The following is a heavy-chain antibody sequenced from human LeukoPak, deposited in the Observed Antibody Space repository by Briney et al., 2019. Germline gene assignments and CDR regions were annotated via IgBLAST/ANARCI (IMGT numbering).Heavy chain of an antibody. CDR1: GFSFSDYD. D-gene: IGHD2-2*01. Sequence: GGPLRLSCSASGFSFSDYDMTWVRQAPGKGLEWVSSISSSSSYIYYADSVKGRFTISRDNAKNSLYLQMNSLRAEDTAVYYCARDEASGTLRPNWFDPWGQGTLVTVSS. J-gene: IGHJ5*02. CDR3: ARDEASGTLRPNWFDP. CDR2: ISSSSSYI. V-gene: IGHV3-21*01.